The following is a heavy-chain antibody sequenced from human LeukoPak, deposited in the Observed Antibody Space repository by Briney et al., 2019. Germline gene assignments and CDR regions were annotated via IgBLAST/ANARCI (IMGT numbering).Heavy chain of an antibody. D-gene: IGHD3-10*02. CDR1: GFTFSSYS. Sequence: GGSLRLSCAASGFTFSSYSMNWVRQAPGKGLEWVSYISSSGSTIYYADSVKGRFTISRDNAKNSLYLQMNSLRAEDAAVYYCAELGITMIGGVWGKGTTVTVSS. CDR2: ISSSGSTI. J-gene: IGHJ6*04. CDR3: AELGITMIGGV. V-gene: IGHV3-48*04.